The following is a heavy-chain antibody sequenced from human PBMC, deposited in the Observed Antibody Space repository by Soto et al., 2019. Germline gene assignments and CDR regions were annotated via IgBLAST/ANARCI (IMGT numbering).Heavy chain of an antibody. V-gene: IGHV3-23*01. D-gene: IGHD3-22*01. CDR2: ISGGGDST. CDR1: GFTFSSYA. CDR3: AKEGDSSGYYYSKDY. J-gene: IGHJ4*02. Sequence: GGSLRLSCAASGFTFSSYAMSWVRQAPGKGLEWVSGISGGGDSTYYANSVKGRFTISSDNSKNTLYLQMNSLRAEDTDVYYCAKEGDSSGYYYSKDYWGQGNLVTVSS.